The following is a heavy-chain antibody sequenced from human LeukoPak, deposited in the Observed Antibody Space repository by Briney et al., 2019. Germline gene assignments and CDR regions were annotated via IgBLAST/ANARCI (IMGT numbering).Heavy chain of an antibody. CDR3: ARAMGGSGSYYNEFYYGMDV. CDR2: IIPIFGTA. D-gene: IGHD3-10*01. CDR1: GGTFSSYA. V-gene: IGHV1-69*13. Sequence: ASVKVSCKASGGTFSSYAISWVRPAPGQGLEWMGGIIPIFGTANYAQKFQGRVTITADESTSTAYMELSSLRSEDTAVYYCARAMGGSGSYYNEFYYGMDVWGQGTTVTVSS. J-gene: IGHJ6*02.